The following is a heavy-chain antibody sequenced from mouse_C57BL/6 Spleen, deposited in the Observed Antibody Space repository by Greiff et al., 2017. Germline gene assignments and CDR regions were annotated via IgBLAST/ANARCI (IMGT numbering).Heavy chain of an antibody. V-gene: IGHV5-4*01. CDR2: ISDGGSYT. CDR1: GFTFSSYA. CDR3: ARDEGGSSYGYCDV. J-gene: IGHJ1*03. Sequence: EVQLVESGGGLVKPGGSLKLSCAASGFTFSSYALSWVRLTPEKRLEWVATISDGGSYTYYPDNVKGRFTISRDNAKNNLYLQMSHLKSEDTAMYYCARDEGGSSYGYCDVWGTGTTVTVAS. D-gene: IGHD1-1*01.